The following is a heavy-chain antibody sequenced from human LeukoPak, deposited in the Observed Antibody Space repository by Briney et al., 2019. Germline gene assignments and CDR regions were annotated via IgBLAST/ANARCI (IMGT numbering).Heavy chain of an antibody. D-gene: IGHD1-26*01. Sequence: GASVKVSCKVSGYTLTELSMHWVRQAPGKGLEWMGRFYPEDGATIYAQNFQGRVTMTEDTSTDTAYMELRSLRSDDTAVYYCAREPYSGSYYRVYYYYGMDVWGQGTTVTVSS. CDR2: FYPEDGAT. V-gene: IGHV1-24*01. CDR3: AREPYSGSYYRVYYYYGMDV. J-gene: IGHJ6*02. CDR1: GYTLTELS.